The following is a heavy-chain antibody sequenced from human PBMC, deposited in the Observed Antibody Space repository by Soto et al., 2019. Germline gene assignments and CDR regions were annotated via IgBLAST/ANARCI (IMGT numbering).Heavy chain of an antibody. D-gene: IGHD5-18*01. CDR3: AGTAMLNFDY. Sequence: GGSLRLSCAASGFTFSSYAMHWVRQAPGKGLEWVAVISYDGSNKYYADSVKGRFTISRDNSKNTLYLQMNSLRAEDTAVYYCAGTAMLNFDYWGQGTLVTVSS. V-gene: IGHV3-30-3*01. J-gene: IGHJ4*02. CDR2: ISYDGSNK. CDR1: GFTFSSYA.